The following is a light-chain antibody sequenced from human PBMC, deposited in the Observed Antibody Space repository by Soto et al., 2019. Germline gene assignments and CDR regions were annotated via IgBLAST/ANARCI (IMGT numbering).Light chain of an antibody. CDR3: CSYAGVYV. Sequence: SVLTQPASVSGSPGQLITISCTGTSSDVGSYNLVSWYQQHPGKAPKLMIYEVSKRPSGVSNRFSGSKSGNTASLTISGLQAEDEADYYCCSYAGVYVFGTGTKVTVL. V-gene: IGLV2-23*02. CDR2: EVS. CDR1: SSDVGSYNL. J-gene: IGLJ1*01.